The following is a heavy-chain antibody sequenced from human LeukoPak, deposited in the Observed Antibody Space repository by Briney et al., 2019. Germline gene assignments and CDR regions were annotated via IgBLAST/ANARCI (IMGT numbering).Heavy chain of an antibody. CDR3: GRDGGGDAFDI. CDR1: GGSISSGGYY. D-gene: IGHD3-16*01. J-gene: IGHJ3*02. Sequence: SQTLSLTCTVSGGSISSGGYYWSWIRQHPGKSLEWIGHIYYSGSTYYNPSLKSRVTISVDTSKNQFSLKLSSVTAADTAVYYCGRDGGGDAFDIWGQGTMVTVSS. V-gene: IGHV4-31*03. CDR2: IYYSGST.